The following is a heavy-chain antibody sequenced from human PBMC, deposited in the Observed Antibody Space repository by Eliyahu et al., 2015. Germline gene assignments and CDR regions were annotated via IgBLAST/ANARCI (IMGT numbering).Heavy chain of an antibody. Sequence: QVQLQQWGAGLLKPSETLSLTCAVYGGSFSGYYWSWIRQPPGKGLEWTGEINHSGSTNYNPSLKSRVTISVDTSKNQFSLKLSSVTAADTAVYYCARGRAARLYYYYYYLDVWGKGTTVTVSS. CDR1: GGSFSGYY. CDR2: INHSGST. V-gene: IGHV4-34*01. CDR3: ARGRAARLYYYYYYLDV. J-gene: IGHJ6*03. D-gene: IGHD6-6*01.